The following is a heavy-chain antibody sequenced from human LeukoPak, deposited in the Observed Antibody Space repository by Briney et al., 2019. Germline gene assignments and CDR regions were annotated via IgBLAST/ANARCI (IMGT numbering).Heavy chain of an antibody. CDR1: GYSISSGYY. CDR3: GSQKEWSLTEYHFDY. V-gene: IGHV4-38-2*02. J-gene: IGHJ4*02. D-gene: IGHD3-3*01. Sequence: SETLSLTCTVSGYSISSGYYCGWIRQPPGKGLEWIGSIYHSGSTYYNPSLKSRVTISMDKSKNQLSLKLTAVTAADTAVYYCGSQKEWSLTEYHFDYWGQGTLVTVPS. CDR2: IYHSGST.